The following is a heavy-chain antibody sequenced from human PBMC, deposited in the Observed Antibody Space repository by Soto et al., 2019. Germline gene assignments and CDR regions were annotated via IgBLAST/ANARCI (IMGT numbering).Heavy chain of an antibody. J-gene: IGHJ4*02. CDR1: GFTFSSYA. V-gene: IGHV3-30-3*01. Sequence: GGSLRLSCAASGFTFSSYAMHWVRQAPGKGLEWVAVISYDGSNKYYADSVKGRFTISRDNSKNTLYLQMNSLRAEDTAGYYCARSDMPAYGDNVRNSVHWGQGTLVTVSS. CDR2: ISYDGSNK. CDR3: ARSDMPAYGDNVRNSVH. D-gene: IGHD4-17*01.